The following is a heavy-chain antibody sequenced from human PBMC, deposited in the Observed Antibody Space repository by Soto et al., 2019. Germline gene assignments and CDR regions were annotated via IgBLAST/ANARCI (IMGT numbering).Heavy chain of an antibody. V-gene: IGHV3-23*01. CDR1: GFTFSNHA. J-gene: IGHJ4*02. D-gene: IGHD1-26*01. Sequence: PGGSLRLSCAASGFTFSNHAMNWVRQAPGKGLEWVSGITGSGGTTFYADSVKGRFTISRDNSRNTVYLQMNSVRADDTGVYYCAKEYTSTSKGYFDYWGQGALVTVS. CDR2: ITGSGGTT. CDR3: AKEYTSTSKGYFDY.